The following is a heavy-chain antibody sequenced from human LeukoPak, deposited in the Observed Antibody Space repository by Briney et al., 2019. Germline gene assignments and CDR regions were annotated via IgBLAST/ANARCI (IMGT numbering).Heavy chain of an antibody. V-gene: IGHV4-61*02. D-gene: IGHD6-13*01. Sequence: PSQTLSLTCTVSGGSISSGGYYWTWIRQPAGKGLEWIGRIYSSGSTNYNPSLKSRVTISVDTSKNQFSLKLSSVTAADTAVYYCAREGSRRAAGRLGYMDVWGKGTTVTVSS. J-gene: IGHJ6*03. CDR1: GGSISSGGYY. CDR3: AREGSRRAAGRLGYMDV. CDR2: IYSSGST.